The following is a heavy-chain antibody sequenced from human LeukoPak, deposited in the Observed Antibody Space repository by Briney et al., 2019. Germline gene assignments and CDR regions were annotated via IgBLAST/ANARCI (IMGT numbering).Heavy chain of an antibody. D-gene: IGHD4-17*01. V-gene: IGHV3-23*01. J-gene: IGHJ4*02. CDR1: RFTFSSYA. CDR2: IGGSGDIT. CDR3: AKDVDNGDYVVY. Sequence: GGSLRLSCAASRFTFSSYAMSWVRQAPGMGLEWVSSIGGSGDITYYADSVKGRFTISRDNSKNTLYLQMNSLRAEDTAVYYCAKDVDNGDYVVYWGQGTLVTVSS.